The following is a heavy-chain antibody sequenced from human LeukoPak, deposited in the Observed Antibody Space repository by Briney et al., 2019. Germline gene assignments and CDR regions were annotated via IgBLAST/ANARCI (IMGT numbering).Heavy chain of an antibody. V-gene: IGHV3-66*01. CDR1: GFTFSSYS. J-gene: IGHJ4*02. D-gene: IGHD6-13*01. CDR2: ISPGGPT. Sequence: GGSLRLSCAASGFTFSSYSMNWVRQAPGKGLEWVSGISPGGPTYYADSVKGRFTISRDDSKNTLHLQMNRLRAEDTAVYYCARAGPSSSWHQFDYWGQGTLVTVSS. CDR3: ARAGPSSSWHQFDY.